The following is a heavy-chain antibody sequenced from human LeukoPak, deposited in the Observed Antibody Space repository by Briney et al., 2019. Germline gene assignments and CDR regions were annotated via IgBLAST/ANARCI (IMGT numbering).Heavy chain of an antibody. J-gene: IGHJ6*03. CDR1: GYTFTSYD. CDR2: ISAYNGNT. CDR3: AGTTHDFRDYYYYYMDV. Sequence: ASVKVSRKASGYTFTSYDISWVRQAPGQGLEWMGWISAYNGNTNYAQKLQGRVTMTTDTSTSTAYMELRSLRSDDTAVYYWAGTTHDFRDYYYYYMDVWGKGTTVTVSS. D-gene: IGHD1-1*01. V-gene: IGHV1-18*01.